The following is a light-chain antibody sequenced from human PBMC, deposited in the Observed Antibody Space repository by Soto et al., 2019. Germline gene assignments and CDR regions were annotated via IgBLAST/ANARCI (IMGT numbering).Light chain of an antibody. J-gene: IGKJ1*01. CDR3: LQYNNWWT. CDR1: QSVNSN. Sequence: ELVMTQSPATLSVSPGERVTLSCRASQSVNSNLAWYQQSPGQAPRLLIYDASTRATGIPPRFSGTGSGTEFTLTISSLQSEDFAVYYCLQYNNWWTFGQGTKVDIK. CDR2: DAS. V-gene: IGKV3-15*01.